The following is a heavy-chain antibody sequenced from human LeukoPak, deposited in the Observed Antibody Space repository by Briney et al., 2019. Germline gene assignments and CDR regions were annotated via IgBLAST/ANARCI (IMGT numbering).Heavy chain of an antibody. V-gene: IGHV3-48*01. Sequence: GGSLRLPCAASGFTFSSYSMNWVRQAPGKGLEWVSYISSSSSTIYYADSVKGRFTISRDNAKNSLYLQMNSLRAEDTAVYYCARVRYSPDYWGQGTLVTASS. CDR1: GFTFSSYS. D-gene: IGHD6-13*01. J-gene: IGHJ4*02. CDR2: ISSSSSTI. CDR3: ARVRYSPDY.